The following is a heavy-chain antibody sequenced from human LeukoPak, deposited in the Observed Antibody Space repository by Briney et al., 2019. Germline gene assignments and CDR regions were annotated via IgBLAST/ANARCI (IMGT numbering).Heavy chain of an antibody. CDR2: IYTSGST. Sequence: PSETLSLTCTVSGGSISSGSYYWSWIGQPAGTGLDWIGRIYTSGSTNYNPSLKSRVTISVDTSKNQFSLKLSSVTAADTAVYYCARGLKMATIPPYFDYWGQGTLATVSS. CDR3: ARGLKMATIPPYFDY. D-gene: IGHD5-24*01. CDR1: GGSISSGSYY. J-gene: IGHJ4*02. V-gene: IGHV4-61*02.